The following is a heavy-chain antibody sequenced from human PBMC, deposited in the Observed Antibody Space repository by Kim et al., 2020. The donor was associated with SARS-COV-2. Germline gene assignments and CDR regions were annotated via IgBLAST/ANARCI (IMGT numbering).Heavy chain of an antibody. V-gene: IGHV3-73*01. D-gene: IGHD3-3*02. CDR3: TRIPATALAFWDAFDI. Sequence: SVEARFTISREDSRNTAYLEMNGLKTEDTAVYYCTRIPATALAFWDAFDIWGQGTMVTVSS. J-gene: IGHJ3*02.